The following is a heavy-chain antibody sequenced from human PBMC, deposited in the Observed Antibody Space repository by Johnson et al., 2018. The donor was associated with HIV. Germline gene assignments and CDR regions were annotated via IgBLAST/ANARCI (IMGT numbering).Heavy chain of an antibody. D-gene: IGHD3-16*01. V-gene: IGHV3-11*04. Sequence: QMQLVESGGGLVKPGGSLRLSCAASGFTFSDHYMSWIRQAPGKGLEWVSGINWNGGSTGYADSVKGRFTISRDNAKNSLYLQMDSLRPEDTAVYYCARSRHGGIQPSDAFDVWGQGTMVTVSS. CDR3: ARSRHGGIQPSDAFDV. CDR1: GFTFSDHY. J-gene: IGHJ3*01. CDR2: INWNGGST.